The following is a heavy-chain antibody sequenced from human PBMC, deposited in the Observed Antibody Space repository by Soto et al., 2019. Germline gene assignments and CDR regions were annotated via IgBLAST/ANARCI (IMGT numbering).Heavy chain of an antibody. CDR1: KLTFSTYE. J-gene: IGHJ4*02. Sequence: EVQLVESGGGLVQPGGSLRLSCVASKLTFSTYEMNWVRQAPGKGLEWVSYISTSGTTIYYTDSVKGRFTISRDNAKSSLYLQRNSLRAEDTAVYYCVRFGGAAAGPGDYWGQGTLVTVSS. D-gene: IGHD6-13*01. CDR2: ISTSGTTI. V-gene: IGHV3-48*03. CDR3: VRFGGAAAGPGDY.